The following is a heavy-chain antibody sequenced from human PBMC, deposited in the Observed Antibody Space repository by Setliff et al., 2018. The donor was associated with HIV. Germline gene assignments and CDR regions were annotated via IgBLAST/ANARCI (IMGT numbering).Heavy chain of an antibody. CDR2: INHSGST. J-gene: IGHJ2*01. V-gene: IGHV4-34*01. CDR3: ARQDYYYDSSGYYRWWEPFSWYFDL. Sequence: SETLSLTCAVYGGSFSGYYWSWIRQPPGKGLEWIGEINHSGSTNYNPSLKSRVTISVDTSKNQFSLKLSSVTAADTAVYYCARQDYYYDSSGYYRWWEPFSWYFDLWGRGTRVTVSS. CDR1: GGSFSGYY. D-gene: IGHD3-22*01.